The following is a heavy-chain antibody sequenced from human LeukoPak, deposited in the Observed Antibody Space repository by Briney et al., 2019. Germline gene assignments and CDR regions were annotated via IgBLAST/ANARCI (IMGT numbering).Heavy chain of an antibody. CDR1: GGSISSYY. Sequence: SETLSLTCTVSGGSISSYYWSWIRQPAGKGLEWTGRIYTSGSTNYNPSLKSRVTMSVDTSKNQFSLKLSSVTAADTAVYYCARETTVTTDDAFDIWGQGTMVTVSS. J-gene: IGHJ3*02. CDR2: IYTSGST. D-gene: IGHD4-17*01. V-gene: IGHV4-4*07. CDR3: ARETTVTTDDAFDI.